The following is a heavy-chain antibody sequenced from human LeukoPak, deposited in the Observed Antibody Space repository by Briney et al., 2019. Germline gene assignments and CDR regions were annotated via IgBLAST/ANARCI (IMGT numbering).Heavy chain of an antibody. CDR3: AREGFDY. CDR1: GFTFSSYS. CDR2: ISSSSTYI. J-gene: IGHJ4*02. Sequence: GGSLGLSCAASGFTFSSYSMNWVRQAPGKGLEWVSSISSSSTYIYYADSVKGRFTISRGNAKNSLYLQMNSLRAEDTAVYFCAREGFDYWGQGTLVTVSS. V-gene: IGHV3-21*01.